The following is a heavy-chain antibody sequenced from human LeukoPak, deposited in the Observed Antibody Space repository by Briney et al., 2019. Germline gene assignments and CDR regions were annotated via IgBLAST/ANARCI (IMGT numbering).Heavy chain of an antibody. V-gene: IGHV1-18*01. CDR2: VSAYTGNT. D-gene: IGHD6-13*01. J-gene: IGHJ6*03. CDR1: GYTFTSYG. Sequence: ASVNVSCKASGYTFTSYGISGVPHAPGQGLEGMVGVSAYTGNTNYTQKLQGRVTMPTSASSSTAYTQLRSRRSDDTAVYYCATAWWYSSSWYVSYYYMDVWGKGTTVTVSS. CDR3: ATAWWYSSSWYVSYYYMDV.